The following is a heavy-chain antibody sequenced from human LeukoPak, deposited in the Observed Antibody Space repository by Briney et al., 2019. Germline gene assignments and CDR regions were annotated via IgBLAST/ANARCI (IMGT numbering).Heavy chain of an antibody. CDR3: ARESLSSTGYYYYGMDV. CDR1: GYTFTSYA. D-gene: IGHD3-16*02. Sequence: ASVKVSCKASGYTFTSYAMHWVRQAPGQRLEWMGWINAGNGNTKYSQKFQGRVTITRDTSASTAYMELSSLRSEDTAVYYCARESLSSTGYYYYGMDVWGQGTTVTVSS. V-gene: IGHV1-3*01. J-gene: IGHJ6*02. CDR2: INAGNGNT.